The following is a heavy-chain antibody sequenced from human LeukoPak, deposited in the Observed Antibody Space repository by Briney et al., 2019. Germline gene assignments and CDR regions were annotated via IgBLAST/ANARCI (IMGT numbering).Heavy chain of an antibody. J-gene: IGHJ3*02. CDR1: GFTFSSYW. D-gene: IGHD4/OR15-4a*01. Sequence: GGSLRLSCAASGFTFSSYWMSWVRQAPGKGLEWVSSISSSSSYIYYADSVKGRFTISRDNAKNSLYLQMNNLRAEDTAVYYCARGAFPTDAFDIWGQGTMVTVSS. CDR3: ARGAFPTDAFDI. V-gene: IGHV3-21*01. CDR2: ISSSSSYI.